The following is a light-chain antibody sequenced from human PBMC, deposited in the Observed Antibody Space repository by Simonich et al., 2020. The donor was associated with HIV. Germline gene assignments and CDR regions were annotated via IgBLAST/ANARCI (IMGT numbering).Light chain of an antibody. J-gene: IGKJ1*01. CDR3: MQSIQLGT. CDR1: QSRLHSNGYKY. Sequence: IVMTQSPLSLPVTPGEPASISCRSSQSRLHSNGYKYVDWYLQKPGQSPQLLIYLGSNRASGVPDRFSVSGSGTDFTLKISRVEAEDVGVYYCMQSIQLGTFGQGTKVEIK. CDR2: LGS. V-gene: IGKV2-28*01.